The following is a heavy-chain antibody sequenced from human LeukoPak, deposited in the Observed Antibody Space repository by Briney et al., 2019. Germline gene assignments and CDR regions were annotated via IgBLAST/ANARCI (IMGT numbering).Heavy chain of an antibody. Sequence: PGGSLRLSCAASGFTLSSYSMNWVRQAPGKGLEWVSSISSSSSYIYYADSVKGRFTISRDNAKNSLYLQMNSLRAEDTAVYYCVLLVVGTVRVGWGQGTLVTVSS. D-gene: IGHD2-15*01. CDR2: ISSSSSYI. J-gene: IGHJ4*02. CDR1: GFTLSSYS. V-gene: IGHV3-21*01. CDR3: VLLVVGTVRVG.